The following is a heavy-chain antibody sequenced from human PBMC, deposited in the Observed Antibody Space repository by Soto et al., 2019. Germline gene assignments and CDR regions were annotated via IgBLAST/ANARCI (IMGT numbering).Heavy chain of an antibody. D-gene: IGHD3-3*01. CDR1: GGSVSSGTYQ. CDR2: IHYTGNT. Sequence: PSETLSLTCTVSGGSVSSGTYQWSWLRQSPGKGLEWIGYIHYTGNTNYNPSLKSRVSISVDTSKTHFSLKLTSVTAADTALYFCARLHFYEFWSGSGPKDVWGQGTAVAVSS. J-gene: IGHJ6*02. CDR3: ARLHFYEFWSGSGPKDV. V-gene: IGHV4-61*03.